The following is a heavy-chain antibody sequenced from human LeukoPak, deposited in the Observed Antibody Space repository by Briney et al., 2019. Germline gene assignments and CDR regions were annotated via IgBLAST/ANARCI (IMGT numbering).Heavy chain of an antibody. J-gene: IGHJ4*02. CDR2: FDPEDGET. CDR3: ARDRTGGPLFDY. D-gene: IGHD4-23*01. CDR1: GYTLTELS. V-gene: IGHV1-24*01. Sequence: ASVKVSCKVSGYTLTELSMHWVRQAPGKGLEWMGGFDPEDGETIYAQKFQGRVTMTEDTSTDTAYMELSSLRSEDTAVYYWARDRTGGPLFDYWGQGPLVTVSS.